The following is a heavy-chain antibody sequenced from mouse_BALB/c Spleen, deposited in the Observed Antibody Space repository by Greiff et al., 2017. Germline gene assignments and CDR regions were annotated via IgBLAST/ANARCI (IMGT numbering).Heavy chain of an antibody. CDR3: ARGGTTAPYAMDY. J-gene: IGHJ4*01. Sequence: EVQVVESGGGLVKPGGSLKLSCAASGFTFSSYAMSWVRQSPEKRLEWVAEISSGGSYTYYPDTVTGRFTISRDNAKNTLYLEMSSLRSEDTAMYYCARGGTTAPYAMDYWGQGTSVTVSS. V-gene: IGHV5-9-4*01. CDR1: GFTFSSYA. CDR2: ISSGGSYT. D-gene: IGHD1-2*01.